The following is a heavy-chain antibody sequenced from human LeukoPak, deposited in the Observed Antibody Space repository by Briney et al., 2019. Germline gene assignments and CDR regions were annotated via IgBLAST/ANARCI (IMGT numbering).Heavy chain of an antibody. CDR1: GFTFSHFW. D-gene: IGHD6-13*01. V-gene: IGHV3-7*01. J-gene: IGHJ4*02. Sequence: GGSLRLSCAASGFTFSHFWMSWVRQAPGKGLEWVANIKQDGSEKYYVDSVKGRFPISRDNAKDSLFLQMNSLRAEDTAVYYCAREVSPRESIAAAGGIDYWGQGTLVTVSS. CDR3: AREVSPRESIAAAGGIDY. CDR2: IKQDGSEK.